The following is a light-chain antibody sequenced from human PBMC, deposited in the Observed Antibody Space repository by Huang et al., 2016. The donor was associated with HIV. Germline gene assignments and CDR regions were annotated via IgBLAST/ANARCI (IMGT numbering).Light chain of an antibody. CDR3: QQYDDVPIS. Sequence: DIQMTQSPSSLSASVGDRVTITCQASQDINNFLNWYQQKPGKAHKLLILDASNLQTGVPTRFSGRGSWTHFTFTITSLQRDDIGTYYCQQYDDVPISFGGGTKV. V-gene: IGKV1-33*01. CDR2: DAS. CDR1: QDINNF. J-gene: IGKJ4*01.